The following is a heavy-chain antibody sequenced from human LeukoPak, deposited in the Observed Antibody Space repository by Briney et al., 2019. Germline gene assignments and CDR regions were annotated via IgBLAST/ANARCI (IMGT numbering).Heavy chain of an antibody. D-gene: IGHD5-24*01. CDR3: ARGLDGYKVDY. J-gene: IGHJ4*02. V-gene: IGHV3-21*01. CDR1: GFTFSSYS. CDR2: ISSSGSFI. Sequence: PGGSLRLSCAASGFTFSSYSMNWVRQAPGKGLEWVSSISSSGSFISYADSVKGRFTISRDNAKNSLYLQTNSLRAEDTAVYYCARGLDGYKVDYWGQGTLVTVSS.